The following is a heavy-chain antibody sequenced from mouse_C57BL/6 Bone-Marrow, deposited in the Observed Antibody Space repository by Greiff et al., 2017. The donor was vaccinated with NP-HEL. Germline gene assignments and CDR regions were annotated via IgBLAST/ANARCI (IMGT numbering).Heavy chain of an antibody. D-gene: IGHD2-1*01. CDR1: GFNIKDDY. CDR2: IDPENGDT. V-gene: IGHV14-4*01. J-gene: IGHJ3*01. Sequence: VQLQQSGAELVRPGASVKLSCTASGFNIKDDYMHWVKQRPEQGLEWIGWIDPENGDTEYASKFQGKATITADTSSNTAYLQLSSLTSEDTAVYYCTTSLYGNYLARFAYWGQGTLVTVSA. CDR3: TTSLYGNYLARFAY.